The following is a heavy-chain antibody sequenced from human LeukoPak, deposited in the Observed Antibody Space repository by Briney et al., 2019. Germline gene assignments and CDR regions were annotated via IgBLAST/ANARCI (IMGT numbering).Heavy chain of an antibody. CDR2: IYTSGST. D-gene: IGHD3-10*01. Sequence: PSETLSLTCAVYGGSFSGYYWSWIRQPAGKGLEWIGRIYTSGSTNYNPSLKSRVTMSVDTSKNQFSLKLSSVTAADTAVYYCARDMVQGVYTWFDPWGQGTLVTVSS. J-gene: IGHJ5*02. CDR1: GGSFSGYY. V-gene: IGHV4-4*07. CDR3: ARDMVQGVYTWFDP.